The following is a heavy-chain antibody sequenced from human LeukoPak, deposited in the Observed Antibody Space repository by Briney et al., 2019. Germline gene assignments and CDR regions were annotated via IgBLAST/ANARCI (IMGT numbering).Heavy chain of an antibody. CDR3: ARGGHYCSGGSCYSRRAPHDAFDI. CDR1: GFTFSSYE. Sequence: GGSLRLSCAASGFTFSSYEMNWVRQAPGKGLEWVSYISSSGSTIYYADSVKGRFTISRDNSKNTLYLQMNSLRAEDTAVYYCARGGHYCSGGSCYSRRAPHDAFDIWGQGTMVTVSS. V-gene: IGHV3-48*03. D-gene: IGHD2-15*01. CDR2: ISSSGSTI. J-gene: IGHJ3*02.